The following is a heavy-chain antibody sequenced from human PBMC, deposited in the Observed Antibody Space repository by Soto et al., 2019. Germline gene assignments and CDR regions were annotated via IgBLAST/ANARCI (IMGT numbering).Heavy chain of an antibody. CDR1: GYTFMSYP. CDR3: ARPPVGWYDL. J-gene: IGHJ5*02. Sequence: QVQLVQSGVEVKKPGASVKVSCKASGYTFMSYPITWVRQAPGQGLEWMGWINPYNGDTKNAQKFQGRVTMTTDTSTTTAYMELRSLRSDDTAVYFCARPPVGWYDLWGQGTLVTVSS. V-gene: IGHV1-18*01. CDR2: INPYNGDT.